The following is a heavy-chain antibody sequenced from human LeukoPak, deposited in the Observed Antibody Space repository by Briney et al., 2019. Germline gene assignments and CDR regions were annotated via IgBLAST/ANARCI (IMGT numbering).Heavy chain of an antibody. CDR1: GYTFTSYD. J-gene: IGHJ4*02. V-gene: IGHV1-8*01. CDR3: ARGHIAVAGLSNDY. Sequence: ASVTVSCKASGYTFTSYDINWVRQAAGQGLEWMGWMNPNSGNTGYAQKFQGRVTMTRNTSISTAYMELSSLRSEDTAVYYCARGHIAVAGLSNDYWGQGTLVTVSS. D-gene: IGHD6-19*01. CDR2: MNPNSGNT.